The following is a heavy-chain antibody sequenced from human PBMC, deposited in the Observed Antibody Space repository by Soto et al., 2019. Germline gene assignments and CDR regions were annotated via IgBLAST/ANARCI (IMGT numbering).Heavy chain of an antibody. Sequence: EVQLVESGGGLVQPGGSLRLCCAGSGFTFNSYWLHWVRQAPGKGLVWVSRVNMDGSTTTYADSVKGRFTISRDNAKNTVYLQMNSLRADDTAVYYCARGAKGQWLVDYWGQGTPVTVSS. V-gene: IGHV3-74*01. CDR1: GFTFNSYW. CDR3: ARGAKGQWLVDY. D-gene: IGHD6-19*01. J-gene: IGHJ4*02. CDR2: VNMDGSTT.